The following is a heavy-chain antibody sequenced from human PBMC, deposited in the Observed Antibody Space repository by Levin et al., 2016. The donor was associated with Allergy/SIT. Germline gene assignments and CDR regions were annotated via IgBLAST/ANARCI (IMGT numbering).Heavy chain of an antibody. D-gene: IGHD3-10*01. J-gene: IGHJ4*02. CDR3: TRTTYYASGFYFDS. CDR2: IYYSGST. Sequence: SETLSLTCSVSGASISSGVYYWSWIRHRPGKGLEWIGYIYYSGSTFSNPSLESRISMSVDTSKAQFSLKVSSLTAADTATYYCTRTTYYASGFYFDSWGQGILVTVSS. CDR1: GASISSGVYY. V-gene: IGHV4-31*03.